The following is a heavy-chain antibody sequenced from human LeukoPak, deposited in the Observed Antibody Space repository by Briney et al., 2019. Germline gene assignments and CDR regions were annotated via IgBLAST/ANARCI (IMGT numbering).Heavy chain of an antibody. J-gene: IGHJ5*02. V-gene: IGHV3-11*03. CDR2: LRWNSTLT. D-gene: IGHD3-10*01. Sequence: SLRLSCAASGFTVGSSYMSWIRQAPGKGLEWVSYLRWNSTLTTYVDSVKGRFTISSDNAKNSLYLQMNSLRAEDTAVYYCARIGVHYYGSGTYYNALSGGFDPWGQGTLVTVSS. CDR1: GFTVGSSY. CDR3: ARIGVHYYGSGTYYNALSGGFDP.